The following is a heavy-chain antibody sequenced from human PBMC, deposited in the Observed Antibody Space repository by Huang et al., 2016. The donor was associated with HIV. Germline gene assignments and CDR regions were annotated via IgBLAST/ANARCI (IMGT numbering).Heavy chain of an antibody. CDR2: IIPALGLA. D-gene: IGHD6-13*01. CDR3: ARDPPGAAGSDYYYYDGMDV. V-gene: IGHV1-69*01. Sequence: QVQLVQSGAEVKKPGSSVKVSCKASEGTFSTYAISWVRQAPGQGLEWMGGIIPALGLAKYEQGFQGRLKISADEATSTAYMELSSLRSDDTAVYYCARDPPGAAGSDYYYYDGMDVWGQGTTVTVSS. CDR1: EGTFSTYA. J-gene: IGHJ6*02.